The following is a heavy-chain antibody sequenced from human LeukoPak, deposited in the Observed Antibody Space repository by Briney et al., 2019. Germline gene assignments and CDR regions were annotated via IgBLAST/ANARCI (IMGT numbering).Heavy chain of an antibody. V-gene: IGHV4-59*08. J-gene: IGHJ6*02. CDR3: ARSYSYYYYYYGMDV. Sequence: PSETLSLTCSVSGGSISYYYWSCIRQPPGKGLEWIGYIYYSGSTNYNPSLKSRVTISVDTSKNQFSLNLSSVTAADTAVYYCARSYSYYYYYYGMDVWGQGTTVTVSS. CDR1: GGSISYYY. D-gene: IGHD4-11*01. CDR2: IYYSGST.